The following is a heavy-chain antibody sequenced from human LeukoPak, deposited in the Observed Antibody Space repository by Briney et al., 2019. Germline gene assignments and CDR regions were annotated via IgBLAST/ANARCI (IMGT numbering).Heavy chain of an antibody. J-gene: IGHJ3*01. D-gene: IGHD1-14*01. CDR1: GFNLNSYL. CDR2: IKKDGSEE. Sequence: PWGSLRLSCAASGFNLNSYLMSWVRQAPGRGLEWVANIKKDGSEENYLDSVKGRFTVSRDNAKNSLYLQMNSLRGEDTAIYYCARSNPNRNALDLWGQGTMVTISS. CDR3: ARSNPNRNALDL. V-gene: IGHV3-7*01.